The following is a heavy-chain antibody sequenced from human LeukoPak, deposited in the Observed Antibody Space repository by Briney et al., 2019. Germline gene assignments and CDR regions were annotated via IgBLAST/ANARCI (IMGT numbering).Heavy chain of an antibody. V-gene: IGHV3-13*01. J-gene: IGHJ6*02. CDR3: ARDLGYGDYFNYGMDV. CDR1: GFTFSDYD. Sequence: GGSLRLSCAASGFTFSDYDMHWVRQATGKGLEWVSAIGTAGDTYYTGSVKGRFTISRDNAKNSLYLQMNSLRAEDTAVYYCARDLGYGDYFNYGMDVWGQGTTVTVSS. D-gene: IGHD4-17*01. CDR2: IGTAGDT.